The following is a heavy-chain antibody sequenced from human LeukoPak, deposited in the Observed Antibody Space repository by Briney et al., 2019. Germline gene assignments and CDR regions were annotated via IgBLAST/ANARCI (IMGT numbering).Heavy chain of an antibody. CDR3: ERVLWEYPDY. Sequence: GGSLRLSCAASGFTLSNYWMHWVRQAPGKGLVWVSRISDHGSITNFADSVKGRFSISRDTAKNTLYLEMNSLRVEDTAVYYCERVLWEYPDYGGRGPLVTVSS. CDR2: ISDHGSIT. D-gene: IGHD1-26*01. J-gene: IGHJ4*02. V-gene: IGHV3-74*01. CDR1: GFTLSNYW.